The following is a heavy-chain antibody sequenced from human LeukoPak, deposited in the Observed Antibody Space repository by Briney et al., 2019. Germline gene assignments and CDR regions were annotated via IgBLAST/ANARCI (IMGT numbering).Heavy chain of an antibody. J-gene: IGHJ4*02. D-gene: IGHD5-18*01. CDR2: IYSGGST. CDR1: EFSVGSNY. Sequence: RGSLRLSCAASEFSVGSNYMTWVRQAPGKGLEWVSLIYSGGSTYYADSVKGRFTISRDNSKNTLYLKMNSLMAEDTAVYYCGRGPSGYHNTGGQGTLVTVSS. V-gene: IGHV3-66*01. CDR3: GRGPSGYHNT.